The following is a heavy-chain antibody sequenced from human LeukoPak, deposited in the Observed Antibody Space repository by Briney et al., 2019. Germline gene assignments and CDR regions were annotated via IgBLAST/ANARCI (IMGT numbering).Heavy chain of an antibody. J-gene: IGHJ6*02. CDR3: ARRQKYYYDSSGYYLP. V-gene: IGHV4-34*01. D-gene: IGHD3-22*01. CDR1: GGSFSGYY. CDR2: INHSGST. Sequence: PSETLSLTCAVYGGSFSGYYWSWIRQPPGKGLEWIGEINHSGSTNYNPSLKSRVTISVDTSKNQFSLKLSSVTAADTAVYYCARRQKYYYDSSGYYLPWGQGTTVTVSS.